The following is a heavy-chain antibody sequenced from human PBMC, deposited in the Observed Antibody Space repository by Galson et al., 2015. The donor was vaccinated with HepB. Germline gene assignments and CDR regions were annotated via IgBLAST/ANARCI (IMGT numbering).Heavy chain of an antibody. CDR3: ARYSSSWYDPSGDYGMDV. J-gene: IGHJ6*02. Sequence: CAISGDSVSSNSAAWNWIRQSPSRGLEWLGRTYYRSKWYNDYAVSVKRRITINPDTSKDQFSLQLNSVTPEDTAVYYCARYSSSWYDPSGDYGMDVWGQGTTVTVSS. CDR2: TYYRSKWYN. V-gene: IGHV6-1*01. CDR1: GDSVSSNSAA. D-gene: IGHD6-13*01.